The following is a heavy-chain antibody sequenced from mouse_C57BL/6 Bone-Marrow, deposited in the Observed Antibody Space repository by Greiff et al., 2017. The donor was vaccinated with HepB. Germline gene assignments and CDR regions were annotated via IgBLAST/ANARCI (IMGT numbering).Heavy chain of an antibody. Sequence: EVKLVESGPELVKPGASVKIPCKASGYTFTDYNMDWAKQSHGKSLEWIGDINPNNGGTIYNQKFKGKATLTVDKSSSTAYMELRSLTSEDTAVYYCASLSYDGYYVWFAYWGQGTLVTVSA. CDR1: GYTFTDYN. D-gene: IGHD2-3*01. CDR3: ASLSYDGYYVWFAY. CDR2: INPNNGGT. J-gene: IGHJ3*01. V-gene: IGHV1-18*01.